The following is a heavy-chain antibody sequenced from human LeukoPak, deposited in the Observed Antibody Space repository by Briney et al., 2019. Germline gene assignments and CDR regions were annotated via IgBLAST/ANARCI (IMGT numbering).Heavy chain of an antibody. CDR3: ARERLENWFDP. D-gene: IGHD4-11*01. V-gene: IGHV4-61*02. Sequence: PSQTLSLTCTVSGGSISSGSYYWSWIRQPAGKGLEWIGRIYTSGSTNYNPSLKSRVTISVDTSKNQFSLKLSSVTAADTAVYYCARERLENWFDPWGQGTLVTVSS. J-gene: IGHJ5*02. CDR1: GGSISSGSYY. CDR2: IYTSGST.